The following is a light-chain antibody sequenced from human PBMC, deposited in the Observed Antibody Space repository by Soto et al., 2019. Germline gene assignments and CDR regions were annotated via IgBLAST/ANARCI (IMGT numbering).Light chain of an antibody. Sequence: LLTQSPATLSLSPGDSATLSCRASQSVTTYLAWYHQKPGQAPRLLIYDVSNRASGIPDRFSGGGSGTDFTLDISRLEPEDFAVYYCQQYDSSSTYTFGPGTRLEIK. V-gene: IGKV3-20*01. CDR3: QQYDSSSTYT. CDR2: DVS. J-gene: IGKJ2*01. CDR1: QSVTTY.